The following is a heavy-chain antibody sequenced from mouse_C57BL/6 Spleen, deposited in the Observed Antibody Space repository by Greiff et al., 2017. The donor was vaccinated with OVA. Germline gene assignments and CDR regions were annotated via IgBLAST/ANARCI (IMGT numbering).Heavy chain of an antibody. CDR2: IDPETGGT. CDR3: TRGRYGSSYYWYFDV. CDR1: GYTFTDYE. Sequence: VQGVESGAELVRPGASVTLSCKASGYTFTDYEMHWVKQTPVHGLEWIGAIDPETGGTAYNQKFKGKAILTADKSSSTAYMELRSLTSEDSAVYYCTRGRYGSSYYWYFDVWGTGTTVTVSS. J-gene: IGHJ1*03. D-gene: IGHD1-1*01. V-gene: IGHV1-15*01.